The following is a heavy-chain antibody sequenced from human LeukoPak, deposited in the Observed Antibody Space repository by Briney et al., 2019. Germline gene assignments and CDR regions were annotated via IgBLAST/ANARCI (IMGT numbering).Heavy chain of an antibody. D-gene: IGHD2-2*01. CDR3: ASTGYCSSTSCPDY. Sequence: SVKVSCKASGGTFSSYAISWVRQAPGQGLEWMGGIIPIFGTANYAQKFQGRVTITADESTSTAYMELSSLRPEDTAVYYCASTGYCSSTSCPDYWGQGTLVTVSS. V-gene: IGHV1-69*13. CDR2: IIPIFGTA. CDR1: GGTFSSYA. J-gene: IGHJ4*02.